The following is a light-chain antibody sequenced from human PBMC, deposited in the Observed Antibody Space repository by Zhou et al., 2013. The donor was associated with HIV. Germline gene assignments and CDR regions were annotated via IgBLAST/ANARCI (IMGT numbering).Light chain of an antibody. V-gene: IGKV1-5*01. CDR2: DSS. Sequence: DIQMTQSPSTLSASVGDRVSITCRASQSIGKWLAWYQQKPGKAPTLLIYDSSKLQPGVPSRFSGSGSGTHFTLTISSLQPEDFATYYCQQSYSTPWTFGQGTKVEI. CDR1: QSIGKW. CDR3: QQSYSTPWT. J-gene: IGKJ1*01.